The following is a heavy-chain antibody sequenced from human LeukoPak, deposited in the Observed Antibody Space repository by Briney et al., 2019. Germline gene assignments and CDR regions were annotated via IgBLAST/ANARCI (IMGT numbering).Heavy chain of an antibody. D-gene: IGHD4-17*01. CDR3: ARSDYGDLHNFDY. Sequence: KAGGSLRLSCAASGFTFSDYYMSWIRQAPGKGLEWVSYISSSGSTIYYADSVKGRFTISRDNAKNSLYLQMNSLRAGDTAVYYCARSDYGDLHNFDYWGQGTLVTVSS. CDR2: ISSSGSTI. J-gene: IGHJ4*02. V-gene: IGHV3-11*01. CDR1: GFTFSDYY.